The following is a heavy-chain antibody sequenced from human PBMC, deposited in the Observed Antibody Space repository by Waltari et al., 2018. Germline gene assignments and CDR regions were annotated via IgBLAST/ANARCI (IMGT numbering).Heavy chain of an antibody. Sequence: EVQLVESGGGLVQPGRSLRLSCAASGFTFDDYAMHWVRQAPGKGLEWVSGISWNSGSIGYADSVKGRFTISRDNAKNSLYLQMNSLRAEDTALYYCAKGEEWELRLIDYWGQGTLVTVSS. CDR1: GFTFDDYA. D-gene: IGHD1-26*01. CDR3: AKGEEWELRLIDY. J-gene: IGHJ4*02. CDR2: ISWNSGSI. V-gene: IGHV3-9*01.